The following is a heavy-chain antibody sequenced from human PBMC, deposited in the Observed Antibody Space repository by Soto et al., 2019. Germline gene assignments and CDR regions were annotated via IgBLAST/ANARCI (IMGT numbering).Heavy chain of an antibody. D-gene: IGHD3-9*01. CDR1: DGSISSSNW. Sequence: PSETLSLTCAVSDGSISSSNWWSWVRQSPGQGLEWIGEIFHSGYTNYKSSLKSRVTISIDKPNNQFSLKLTSVTAADTAVYYCARVRYGTSANYFDSWGQGALVTVS. J-gene: IGHJ4*02. CDR2: IFHSGYT. V-gene: IGHV4-4*02. CDR3: ARVRYGTSANYFDS.